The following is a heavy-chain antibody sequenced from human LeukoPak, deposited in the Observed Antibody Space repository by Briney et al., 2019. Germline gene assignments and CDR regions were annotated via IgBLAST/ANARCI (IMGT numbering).Heavy chain of an antibody. J-gene: IGHJ6*04. CDR1: GYTFTSYY. Sequence: PVASVKVSCKASGYTFTSYYMHWVRQAPGQGLEWMGIINPSGGSTSYAQKFQGRVTMTRDTSTSTVYMELSSLRSEDTAVYYCARSCSSTSCYYGMDVWGKGTTVTGSS. V-gene: IGHV1-46*01. CDR3: ARSCSSTSCYYGMDV. CDR2: INPSGGST. D-gene: IGHD2-2*01.